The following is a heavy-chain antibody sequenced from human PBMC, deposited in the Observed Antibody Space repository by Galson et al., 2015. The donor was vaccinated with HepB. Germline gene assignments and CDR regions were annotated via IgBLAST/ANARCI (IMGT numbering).Heavy chain of an antibody. CDR1: GYSFTSYW. CDR2: IDPSDSYT. Sequence: QSGAEVKKPGESLRISCKGSGYSFTSYWISWVRQMPGKGLEWMGRIDPSDSYTNYSPSFPGHVTISADKSISTAYLQWSSLKASDTAMYYCARAHQVVVASGEVDYWGQGTLVTVSS. J-gene: IGHJ4*02. D-gene: IGHD2-15*01. CDR3: ARAHQVVVASGEVDY. V-gene: IGHV5-10-1*01.